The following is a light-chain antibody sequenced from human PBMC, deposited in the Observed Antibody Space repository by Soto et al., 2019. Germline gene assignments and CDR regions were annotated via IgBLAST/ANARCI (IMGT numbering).Light chain of an antibody. J-gene: IGKJ5*01. Sequence: EIVLTQSPGTLSLSPGERATLSCRASQSVSSSSLAWYQQKPGQAPRLLIYAASSRATGIPDRFSGSGSGTDFNLTISRLEPEDFAVYYCQQYGTSPGITFGQGTRLEIK. CDR1: QSVSSSS. CDR2: AAS. V-gene: IGKV3-20*01. CDR3: QQYGTSPGIT.